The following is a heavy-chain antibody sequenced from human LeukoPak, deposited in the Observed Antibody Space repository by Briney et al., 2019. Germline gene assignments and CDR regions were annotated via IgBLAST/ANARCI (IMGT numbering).Heavy chain of an antibody. CDR1: GFTFSSYV. V-gene: IGHV3-23*01. J-gene: IGHJ6*02. CDR3: ASDVGMDV. Sequence: GGSLRLSCAASGFTFSSYVMGWVRQAPGKGLEWVSLISGSGGATYYADSVKGRSTISRDNSKNTLYLQMNSLRAEDTAVYYCASDVGMDVWGQGTTVTVSS. CDR2: ISGSGGAT. D-gene: IGHD2-21*01.